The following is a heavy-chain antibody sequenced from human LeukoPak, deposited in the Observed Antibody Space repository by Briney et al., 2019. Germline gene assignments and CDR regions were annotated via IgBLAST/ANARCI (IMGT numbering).Heavy chain of an antibody. J-gene: IGHJ4*02. V-gene: IGHV3-20*04. Sequence: GGSLRLSCAAAGFTFSSHGMSWVRQAPGKGLEWVSRIKWNGGSTGYADSVKGRFTSSRDNAKNSLYLQMSSLRAEDTALYYCARDGGDCSGDSCYVDYWGQGTLVTVPS. CDR2: IKWNGGST. CDR1: GFTFSSHG. CDR3: ARDGGDCSGDSCYVDY. D-gene: IGHD2-15*01.